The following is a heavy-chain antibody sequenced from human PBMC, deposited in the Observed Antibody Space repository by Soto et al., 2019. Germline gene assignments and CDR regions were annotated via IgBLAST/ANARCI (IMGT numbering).Heavy chain of an antibody. V-gene: IGHV3-7*01. CDR1: GFMFSTYL. D-gene: IGHD2-2*02. J-gene: IGHJ6*02. CDR2: IRQGGNEK. Sequence: EVQLVESGGGLVQPGGSLRLSCTASGFMFSTYLMSWVRQAPGKGLEWVANIRQGGNEKFYVDSVKGRFTISRDNAKKSLYLQMNSLRAEDTAVDYCVGALTYEVLYYYYGMDVWGQGTTVTVSS. CDR3: VGALTYEVLYYYYGMDV.